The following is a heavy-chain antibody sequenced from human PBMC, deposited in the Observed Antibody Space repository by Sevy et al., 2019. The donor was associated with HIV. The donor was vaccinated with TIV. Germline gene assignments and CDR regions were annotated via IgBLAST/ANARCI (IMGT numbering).Heavy chain of an antibody. J-gene: IGHJ4*02. CDR3: AKDRYIVVVPAATEAFDY. Sequence: GGSLRLSCAASGFTFSSYAMSWVRQAPGKGLEWVSAISGSGGSTYYADSVKGRFTISRDNSKNTLYLQMSSLRAEDTAVYYCAKDRYIVVVPAATEAFDYWGQGTLVTVSS. CDR1: GFTFSSYA. CDR2: ISGSGGST. V-gene: IGHV3-23*01. D-gene: IGHD2-2*01.